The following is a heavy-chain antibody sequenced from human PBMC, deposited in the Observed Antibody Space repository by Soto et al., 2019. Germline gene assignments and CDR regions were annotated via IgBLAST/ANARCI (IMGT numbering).Heavy chain of an antibody. CDR1: GFSLSTSGGG. CDR2: IYWDDDK. J-gene: IGHJ6*03. Sequence: SGPTLVNPTQTLTLTCTFSGFSLSTSGGGVVWIRQPPGKALEWLALIYWDDDKSYSPSLKSRLPITKDTSKNQVVLTMTNMDPVDTATYDCAHSKSLSSTSPTYYYYYYMDVWGKGTTVTVSS. V-gene: IGHV2-5*02. D-gene: IGHD2-2*01. CDR3: AHSKSLSSTSPTYYYYYYMDV.